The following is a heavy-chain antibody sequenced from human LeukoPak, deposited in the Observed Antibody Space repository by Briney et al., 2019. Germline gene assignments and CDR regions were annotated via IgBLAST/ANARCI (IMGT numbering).Heavy chain of an antibody. CDR1: GYTFTSYA. CDR2: IIPIFGTA. J-gene: IGHJ4*02. D-gene: IGHD2-2*01. CDR3: ARPARPSFHNNIVVVPAAPPGY. V-gene: IGHV1-69*13. Sequence: GASVKVSCKTSGYTFTSYAISWVRQAPGQGLEWMGGIIPIFGTANYAQKFQGRVTITADESTSAAYMELSSLRSEDTAVYYCARPARPSFHNNIVVVPAAPPGYWGQGTLVTVSS.